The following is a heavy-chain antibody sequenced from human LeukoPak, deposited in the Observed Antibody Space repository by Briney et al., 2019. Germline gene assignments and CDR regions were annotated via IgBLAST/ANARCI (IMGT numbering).Heavy chain of an antibody. D-gene: IGHD2-15*01. CDR2: INPSGGST. Sequence: ASVKVSCKASGYTFTSYYMHWVRQAPGQGLEWMGIINPSGGSTTYAQKFQGRVTMTRDMSTSTVYMQLSSLRSEDTAVYYCATSFKYCSGGSCTDASYYYYYYMDVWGNGTTVTVSS. J-gene: IGHJ6*03. CDR3: ATSFKYCSGGSCTDASYYYYYYMDV. CDR1: GYTFTSYY. V-gene: IGHV1-46*01.